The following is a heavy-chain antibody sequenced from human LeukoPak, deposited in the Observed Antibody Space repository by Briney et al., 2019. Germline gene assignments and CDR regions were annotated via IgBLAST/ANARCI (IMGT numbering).Heavy chain of an antibody. V-gene: IGHV4-61*08. J-gene: IGHJ3*02. D-gene: IGHD3-22*01. CDR1: GGSISRGGYY. CDR3: ASLTTADAFDI. CDR2: IYDSGST. Sequence: PSETLSLTCAVSGGSISRGGYYWSWIRQPPGKGLEWIGYIYDSGSTNYNPSLKSRVTISVDTSKNQFSLKLSSVTAADTAVFYCASLTTADAFDIWGQGTMVTVSS.